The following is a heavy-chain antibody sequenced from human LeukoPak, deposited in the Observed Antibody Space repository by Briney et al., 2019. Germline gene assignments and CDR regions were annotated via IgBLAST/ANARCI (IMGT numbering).Heavy chain of an antibody. D-gene: IGHD3-16*01. CDR3: ARGGGLEFDY. CDR1: GGSFGGYY. Sequence: SETLSLTCAVDGGSFGGYYWSWIRQPPGKGLEWVGEINHSGSTNSNPSLKSRVTISVDTSKNQFSLKLSSVTAADTAVYYCARGGGLEFDYWGQGTLVTVSS. CDR2: INHSGST. J-gene: IGHJ4*02. V-gene: IGHV4-34*01.